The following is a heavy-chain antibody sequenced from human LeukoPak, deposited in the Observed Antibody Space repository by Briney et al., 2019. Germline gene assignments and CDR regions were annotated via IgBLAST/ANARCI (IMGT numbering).Heavy chain of an antibody. Sequence: SETLSLTCTVSGYSISSGYYWGWIRQPPGKGLEWIGSIYHSGSTYYNPSLKSRVTISVDTSKNQFSLKLSSVTAADTAVYYCARGGDPYYYDSSGYYYFDYWGQGTLVTVSS. CDR2: IYHSGST. CDR3: ARGGDPYYYDSSGYYYFDY. J-gene: IGHJ4*02. V-gene: IGHV4-38-2*02. D-gene: IGHD3-22*01. CDR1: GYSISSGYY.